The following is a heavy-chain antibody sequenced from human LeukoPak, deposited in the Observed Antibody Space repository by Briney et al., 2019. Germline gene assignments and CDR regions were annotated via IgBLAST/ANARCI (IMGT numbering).Heavy chain of an antibody. V-gene: IGHV1-2*02. Sequence: ASVKVSCKASGYTFTGYYMHWVRQAPGQGLEWMGWINPNSGGTNYAQKFQGRVTRTRDTSISTAYMELSRLRSDDTAVYYCARDSPNHDFWSGYSTSGAFDIWGQGTMVTVSS. CDR3: ARDSPNHDFWSGYSTSGAFDI. CDR1: GYTFTGYY. D-gene: IGHD3-3*01. CDR2: INPNSGGT. J-gene: IGHJ3*02.